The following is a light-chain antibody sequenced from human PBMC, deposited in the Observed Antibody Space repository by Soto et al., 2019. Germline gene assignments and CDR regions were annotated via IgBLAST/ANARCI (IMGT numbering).Light chain of an antibody. V-gene: IGLV1-36*01. J-gene: IGLJ2*01. Sequence: QSVLTQPPSVSVAPRQRVTISCSGSSSNIGNNAVNWYQQLPGKAPKLLIYYDDLLPSGVSDRFSGSKSGTSASLAISGLQSEEEADYYCAAWDDSLNGPVFGGGTKLTVL. CDR3: AAWDDSLNGPV. CDR1: SSNIGNNA. CDR2: YDD.